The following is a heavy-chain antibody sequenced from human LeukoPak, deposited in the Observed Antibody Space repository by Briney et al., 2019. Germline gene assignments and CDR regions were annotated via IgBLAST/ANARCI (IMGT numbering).Heavy chain of an antibody. J-gene: IGHJ4*02. CDR2: INLLRSET. Sequence: GGSLRLSCAGSGFTFSSYWMSWVGQAPGKGLEWVANINLLRSETYYLDSVIGRFTISTDNSKNTLYLQMTSLRAEHTAVYYCAKGPREYYFDYWGQGTLVPVS. CDR3: AKGPREYYFDY. CDR1: GFTFSSYW. V-gene: IGHV3-7*03.